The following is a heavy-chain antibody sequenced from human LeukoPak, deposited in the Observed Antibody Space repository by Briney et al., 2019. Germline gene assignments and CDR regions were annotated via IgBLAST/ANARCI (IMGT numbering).Heavy chain of an antibody. Sequence: GGSLRLSCAASGFTFSSYSMNWVRQAPGKGLEWVSSISSSSSYIYYADSVKGRFTISRDNAKNSLYLQMNSLRAEDTAVYYCACGNLVYYYGMDVWGQGTTVTVSS. CDR3: ACGNLVYYYGMDV. D-gene: IGHD3-9*01. J-gene: IGHJ6*02. V-gene: IGHV3-21*01. CDR2: ISSSSSYI. CDR1: GFTFSSYS.